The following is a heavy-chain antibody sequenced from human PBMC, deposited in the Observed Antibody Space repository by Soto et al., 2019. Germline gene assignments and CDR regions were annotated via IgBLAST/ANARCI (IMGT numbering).Heavy chain of an antibody. CDR1: GGSISSSNW. V-gene: IGHV4-4*02. Sequence: SETLSLTCAVPGGSISSSNWWSWVRQPPGKGLEWIGEIYHSGSTNYNPYLKSRVTISVDRSKNQFSLKLSSVTAADTAVYYCARDLPDIAVAGHDGMDVWGQGTTVTVSS. CDR3: ARDLPDIAVAGHDGMDV. D-gene: IGHD6-19*01. J-gene: IGHJ6*02. CDR2: IYHSGST.